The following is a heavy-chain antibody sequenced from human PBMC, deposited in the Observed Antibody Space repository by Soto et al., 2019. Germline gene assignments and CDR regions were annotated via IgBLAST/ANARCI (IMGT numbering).Heavy chain of an antibody. Sequence: PSATLSLTCTVSGGSISSGDYYWSWIRQPPGKGLEWIGYIYYSGSTYYNPSLKSRVTISVDTSKNQFSLKLSSVTAADTAVYYCARDGSTGALDYWGQGTLVTVSS. CDR1: GGSISSGDYY. J-gene: IGHJ4*02. D-gene: IGHD1-1*01. CDR2: IYYSGST. CDR3: ARDGSTGALDY. V-gene: IGHV4-30-4*01.